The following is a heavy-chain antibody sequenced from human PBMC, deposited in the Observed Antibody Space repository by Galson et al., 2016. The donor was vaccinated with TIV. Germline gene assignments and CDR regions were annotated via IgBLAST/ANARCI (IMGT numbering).Heavy chain of an antibody. V-gene: IGHV1-69*13. CDR2: IIPLFGEA. J-gene: IGHJ6*01. CDR1: GGTFSSFV. D-gene: IGHD5-18*01. Sequence: SVKVSCKASGGTFSSFVVTWVRQAPGQGLEWMGGIIPLFGEAHYAQKFQGRVTISADESTSTVYMELRSLRSGDTAVYYCAKCRNTAMDTYYYYYGLDVWGQGTPGTVSS. CDR3: AKCRNTAMDTYYYYYGLDV.